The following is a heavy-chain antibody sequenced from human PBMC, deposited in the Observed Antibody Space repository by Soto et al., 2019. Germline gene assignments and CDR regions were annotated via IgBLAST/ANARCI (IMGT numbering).Heavy chain of an antibody. CDR2: VYYTGGT. J-gene: IGHJ6*02. CDR1: SGPTRSHN. V-gene: IGHV4-59*08. CDR3: VRQGIDYLHGLVDV. D-gene: IGHD1-26*01. Sequence: QVQVQQSGPRLVKPSETLSLTCTVSSGPTRSHNWGWIRQSPGRVLEWIGYVYYTGGTSYNPSLNSRVTISADTSTNHISLTLSSVTAADTAIYYCVRQGIDYLHGLVDVWGQGTAVSVSS.